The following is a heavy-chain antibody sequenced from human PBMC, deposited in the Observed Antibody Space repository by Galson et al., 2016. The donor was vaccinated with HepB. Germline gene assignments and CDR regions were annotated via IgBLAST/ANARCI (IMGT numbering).Heavy chain of an antibody. V-gene: IGHV3-30*18. Sequence: SLRLSCAASGFTFSSYAMYWVRQAPGKGLEWVAVISYAGSNKYYADSVKGRFTISRDNSNNKLFLQMNSLTTEDTAIYFCAKDRLSGHGDYSWGIFDIWGRGTEVTVSS. CDR2: ISYAGSNK. J-gene: IGHJ3*02. D-gene: IGHD4-17*01. CDR3: AKDRLSGHGDYSWGIFDI. CDR1: GFTFSSYA.